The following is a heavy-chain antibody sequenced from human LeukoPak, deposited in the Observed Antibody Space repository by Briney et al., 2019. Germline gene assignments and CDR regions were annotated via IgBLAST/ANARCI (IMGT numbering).Heavy chain of an antibody. CDR3: ARDFWNFYDSSGYYRDCDS. J-gene: IGHJ5*01. V-gene: IGHV1-18*01. Sequence: ASVKVSCKATSHISWVRQAPGQGLEWMGWIGSYEGDTYYAQKFQGRVTVTTDTSTNTAYMELRSLRADDTAVYYCARDFWNFYDSSGYYRDCDSWGQGTLVTVSS. CDR2: IGSYEGDT. CDR1: TSH. D-gene: IGHD3-22*01.